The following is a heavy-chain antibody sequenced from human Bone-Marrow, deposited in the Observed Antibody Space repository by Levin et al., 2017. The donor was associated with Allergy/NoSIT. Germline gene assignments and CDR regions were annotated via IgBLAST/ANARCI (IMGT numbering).Heavy chain of an antibody. CDR2: ISSTSNYI. CDR3: ARDRHYYDSSGYGPEY. D-gene: IGHD3-22*01. V-gene: IGHV3-21*01. Sequence: GSLRLSCAASGFTFNSYSMNWVRQAPGKGLEWVSSISSTSNYIYYADSVKGRFTISRDNAKNSLYLQMNSLRAEDTAVYYCARDRHYYDSSGYGPEYWGQGTLVTVSS. CDR1: GFTFNSYS. J-gene: IGHJ4*02.